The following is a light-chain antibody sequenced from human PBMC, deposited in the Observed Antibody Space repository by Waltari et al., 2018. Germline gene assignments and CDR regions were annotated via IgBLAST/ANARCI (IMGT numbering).Light chain of an antibody. CDR2: KIS. V-gene: IGKV2-30*02. J-gene: IGKJ2*01. Sequence: DVVMTQSPLSLSVTLGQPASISCTSSQSLVHSDGHTYLNWFQQRPGQSPRRLIYKISNRDSGVPDRFSGSESGTDFTLKISRVEAEDVGVYYCMQGTHWPPYTFGQGTKLEIK. CDR1: QSLVHSDGHTY. CDR3: MQGTHWPPYT.